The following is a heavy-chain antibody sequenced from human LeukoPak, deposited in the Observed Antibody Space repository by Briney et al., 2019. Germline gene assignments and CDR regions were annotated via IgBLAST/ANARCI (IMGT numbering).Heavy chain of an antibody. Sequence: SETLSLTCTVSGGSISSDSYYWGWIRQPPGKGLEWIGTISYSVTTYYNPSLKSRVTLSVDTSKNQFSLKLSSVTATDTAVYYCATRPEFDYWGQGTLVTVSS. J-gene: IGHJ4*02. CDR3: ATRPEFDY. D-gene: IGHD1-14*01. V-gene: IGHV4-39*01. CDR1: GGSISSDSYY. CDR2: ISYSVTT.